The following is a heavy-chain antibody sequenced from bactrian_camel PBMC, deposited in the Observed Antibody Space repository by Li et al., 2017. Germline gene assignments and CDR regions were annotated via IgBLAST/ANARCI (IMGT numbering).Heavy chain of an antibody. D-gene: IGHD2*01. CDR2: IYIGDSST. Sequence: HVQLVESGGGSVQAGGSLKLACEVAGFYYVTYCMAWFRQSPGKAREWVAGIYIGDSSTYYADSVKGRFTISQDAAKNTVYLQMNSLKLDDTAMYYCAARFGRDGGCWSGEYTFWGQGTQVT. CDR3: AARFGRDGGCWSGEYTF. V-gene: IGHV3S1*01. J-gene: IGHJ4*01. CDR1: GFYYVTYC.